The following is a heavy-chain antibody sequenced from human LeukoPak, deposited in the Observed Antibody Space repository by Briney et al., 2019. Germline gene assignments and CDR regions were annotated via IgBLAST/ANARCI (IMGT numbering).Heavy chain of an antibody. CDR2: INQEGSEK. CDR1: GLIFRSYW. Sequence: GGSLRLSCEVSGLIFRSYWMSWVRQAPGKGLEWVANINQEGSEKYFEDSVKGRFTISRDNAKNSLHPQMNTLSAEDTAVYYCARERDGRFFDYWGQGTLVTVSS. J-gene: IGHJ4*02. V-gene: IGHV3-7*01. CDR3: ARERDGRFFDY. D-gene: IGHD5-24*01.